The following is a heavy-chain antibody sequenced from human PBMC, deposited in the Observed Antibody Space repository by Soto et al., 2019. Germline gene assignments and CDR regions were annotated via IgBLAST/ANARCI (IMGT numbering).Heavy chain of an antibody. CDR2: ILYDGSKK. D-gene: IGHD4-17*01. J-gene: IGHJ4*02. V-gene: IGHV3-30*18. CDR3: AKDRGALRRSEEHYYFDY. Sequence: GGSLRLSCAASGFTFSSYGMHWVRQTPGKGLEWVAVILYDGSKKYYADSMKGRFTISRDNSKNTLYLQMDSLRAEDTAFYYCAKDRGALRRSEEHYYFDYWSQGTLVPVYS. CDR1: GFTFSSYG.